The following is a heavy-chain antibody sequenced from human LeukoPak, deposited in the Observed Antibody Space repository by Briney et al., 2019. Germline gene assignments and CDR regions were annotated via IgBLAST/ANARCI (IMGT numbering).Heavy chain of an antibody. J-gene: IGHJ4*02. CDR1: GGSFSGYY. V-gene: IGHV4-34*01. CDR2: INHSGST. CDR3: ASRAYRDGYNYYYFDY. D-gene: IGHD5-24*01. Sequence: SETLSLTCAVYGGSFSGYYWSWIRQPPGKGLEWIGEINHSGSTNYNPSLKSRVTISVDTSKNQFSLKLSSVTAADTAVYYCASRAYRDGYNYYYFDYWGQGTLVTVSS.